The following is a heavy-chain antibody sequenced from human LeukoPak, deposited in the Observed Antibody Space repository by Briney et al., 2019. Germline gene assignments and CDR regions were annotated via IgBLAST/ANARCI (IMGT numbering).Heavy chain of an antibody. J-gene: IGHJ4*02. CDR3: AGHSSSWYYRPLNYFDY. CDR1: GFTFSSYG. CDR2: IRYDGSNK. Sequence: PGRSLRLSCAASGFTFSSYGMHWVRQAPGKGLEWAAFIRYDGSNKYYADSVKGRFTISRDNSKNTLYLQMNSLRAEDTAVYYCAGHSSSWYYRPLNYFDYWGQGTLVTVSS. D-gene: IGHD6-13*01. V-gene: IGHV3-30*02.